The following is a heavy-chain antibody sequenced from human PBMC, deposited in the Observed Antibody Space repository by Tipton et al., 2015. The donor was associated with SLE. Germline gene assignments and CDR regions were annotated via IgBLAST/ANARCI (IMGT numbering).Heavy chain of an antibody. CDR3: TRASYSGYDYSFDY. D-gene: IGHD5-12*01. CDR1: GFSFGDYA. V-gene: IGHV3-49*03. J-gene: IGHJ4*02. CDR2: IRSKAYGGTT. Sequence: SLRLSCTASGFSFGDYALSWFRQAPGKRLEWVGFIRSKAYGGTTEYAASVKGRFTISRDDSKSIAYLQMTSLKTEDTAVYYCTRASYSGYDYSFDYWGQGTLVTASS.